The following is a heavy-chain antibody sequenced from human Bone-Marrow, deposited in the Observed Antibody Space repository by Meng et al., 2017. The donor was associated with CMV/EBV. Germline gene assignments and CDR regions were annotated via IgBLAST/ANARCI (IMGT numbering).Heavy chain of an antibody. D-gene: IGHD3-3*01. Sequence: GSLRLSCTVSGGSISSSSYYWGWIRQPPGKGLEWIGSIYYSGSTYYNPSLKSRVTISVDTSKNQFSLKLSSVTAADTAVYYCASIYDFVGALDYWGQGTRVTGSS. CDR3: ASIYDFVGALDY. CDR1: GGSISSSSYY. V-gene: IGHV4-39*07. J-gene: IGHJ4*02. CDR2: IYYSGST.